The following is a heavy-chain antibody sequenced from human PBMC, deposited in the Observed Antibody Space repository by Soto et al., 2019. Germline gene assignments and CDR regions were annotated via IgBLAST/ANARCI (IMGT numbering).Heavy chain of an antibody. V-gene: IGHV3-23*01. CDR1: GFTFSSYA. Sequence: VQLLESGGGLVQPGGSLRLSCAASGFTFSSYAMSWVRQAPGKGLEWVSAISGGGGKTYSPDSVKGRFTISRDNSKNTLYLQMNSLRAEDTAVYYCAKGSLGELSAYYYYYYMDVWGKGTTVTVSS. CDR3: AKGSLGELSAYYYYYYMDV. D-gene: IGHD3-16*02. CDR2: ISGGGGKT. J-gene: IGHJ6*03.